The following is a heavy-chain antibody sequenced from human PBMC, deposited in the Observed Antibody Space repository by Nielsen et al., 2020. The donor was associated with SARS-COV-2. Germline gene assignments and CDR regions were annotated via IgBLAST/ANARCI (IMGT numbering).Heavy chain of an antibody. CDR1: GFTFSNSD. V-gene: IGHV3-19*01. Sequence: GGSLRLSCAASGFTFSNSDMNWVRQAPGKGLEWVSGVSWNGSRTHYADSVKGRFIISRDNSRNFLYQQMNSLRPEDMAVYYCARARTDFWSGYYNDYWGQGTLVTVSS. CDR3: ARARTDFWSGYYNDY. D-gene: IGHD3-3*01. J-gene: IGHJ4*02. CDR2: VSWNGSRT.